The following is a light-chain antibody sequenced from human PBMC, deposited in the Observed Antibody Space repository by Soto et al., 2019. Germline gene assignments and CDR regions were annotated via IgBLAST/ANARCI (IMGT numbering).Light chain of an antibody. J-gene: IGLJ2*01. V-gene: IGLV2-23*02. CDR1: SSDVGSYNL. CDR3: CSYAGSSTSV. Sequence: QPASVSGSPGQSITISCTGTSSDVGSYNLVSWYQQHPGKAPKLMIYEVSKRPSGVSNRFSGSKSGNTASLTISGLQAEDEADYYCCSYAGSSTSVVGGGTKVTVL. CDR2: EVS.